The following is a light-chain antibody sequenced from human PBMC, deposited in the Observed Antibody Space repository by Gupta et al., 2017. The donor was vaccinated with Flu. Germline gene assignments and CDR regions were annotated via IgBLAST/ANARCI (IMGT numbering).Light chain of an antibody. CDR2: NDN. CDR1: SSDIGTNG. CDR3: AAWDDSLKGWV. Sequence: QSVLTQPPSASGTPGQRVTIYCSGSSSDIGTNGVNWFQQLPGTAPKLLIYNDNQRPSGVPDRFSSSKSGTSASLAISGLQSEDEADFYCAAWDDSLKGWVFDGGTKLTVL. V-gene: IGLV1-44*01. J-gene: IGLJ3*02.